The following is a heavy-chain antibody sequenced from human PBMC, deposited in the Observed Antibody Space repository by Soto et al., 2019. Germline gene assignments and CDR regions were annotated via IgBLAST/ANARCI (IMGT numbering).Heavy chain of an antibody. CDR1: CGSISSVDYY. Sequence: SETLSLTCTVSCGSISSVDYYWSWIRQPPGKGLEWIGYIYYSGSTYYNPSLKSRVTISVDTSKNQFSLKLSSVTAADTAVYYCAREGYVDTAMVAWGQGTLVTVSS. CDR2: IYYSGST. CDR3: AREGYVDTAMVA. V-gene: IGHV4-30-4*01. J-gene: IGHJ5*02. D-gene: IGHD5-18*01.